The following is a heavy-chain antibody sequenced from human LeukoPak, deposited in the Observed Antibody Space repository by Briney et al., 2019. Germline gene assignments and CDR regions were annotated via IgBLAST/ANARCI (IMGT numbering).Heavy chain of an antibody. V-gene: IGHV3-21*01. CDR2: L. Sequence: GGSLTLSCAASGFTFSSYSMNWVRQAPGKGLEWESSLKGRSTISRENAKNSLYLQMNSLRAEDTAVYYCARDAFDIWGQGTMVTVSS. CDR1: GFTFSSYS. CDR3: ARDAFDI. J-gene: IGHJ3*02.